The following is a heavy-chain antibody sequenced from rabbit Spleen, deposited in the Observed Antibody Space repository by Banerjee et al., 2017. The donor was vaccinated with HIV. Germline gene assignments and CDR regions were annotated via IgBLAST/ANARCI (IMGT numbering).Heavy chain of an antibody. CDR3: ARAIVPWLGLTRLDL. V-gene: IGHV1S7*01. Sequence: QLKETGGGLVQPGGSLKLSCKASGFDFTKYYITWVRQAPGKGLEWIGIIYAAKGSTDYASWVNGRFTISSDNAQSTVDLKMTSLTAADTATYFCARAIVPWLGLTRLDLWAQGTLVTVS. D-gene: IGHD4-1*01. CDR1: GFDFTKYY. J-gene: IGHJ3*01. CDR2: IYAAKGST.